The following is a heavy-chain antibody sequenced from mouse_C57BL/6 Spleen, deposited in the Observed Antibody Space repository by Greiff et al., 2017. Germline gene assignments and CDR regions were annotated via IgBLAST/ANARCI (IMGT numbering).Heavy chain of an antibody. V-gene: IGHV1-81*01. J-gene: IGHJ2*01. CDR2: IYPRSGNT. CDR3: ARSGYYGSSYAPYYFDY. CDR1: GYTFTSYG. D-gene: IGHD1-1*01. Sequence: QVQLQQSGAELARPGASVKLSCKASGYTFTSYGISWVKQRTGQGLEWIGEIYPRSGNTYYNEKFKGKATLTADKSSSTAYMELRSLTSEDSAVYFCARSGYYGSSYAPYYFDYWGQGTTLTVSS.